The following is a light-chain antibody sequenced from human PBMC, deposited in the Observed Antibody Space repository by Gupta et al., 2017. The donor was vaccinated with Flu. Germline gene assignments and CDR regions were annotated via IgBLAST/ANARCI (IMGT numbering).Light chain of an antibody. CDR2: LNSDGSH. CDR1: GHSSYA. Sequence: GHSSYAIAWHQQQPEKGPRYLMKLNSDGSHSKGDGIPDRFSGSSSGAERYLTISSLQSEDEADYYCQTWGTGIQGVFGGGTKLTVL. V-gene: IGLV4-69*01. J-gene: IGLJ3*02. CDR3: QTWGTGIQGV.